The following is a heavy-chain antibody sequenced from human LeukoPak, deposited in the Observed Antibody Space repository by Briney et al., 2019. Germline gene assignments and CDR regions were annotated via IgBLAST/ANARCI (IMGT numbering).Heavy chain of an antibody. Sequence: ASVKVSCKASGYTFTGYYMHWVRQAPGQGLEWMGRINPNSGGTNYAQKFQGRVTMTRDTSISTAYMELSRLRSDDTAVYYCARAGSWYGGDFDYWGQGTLVTVSS. CDR3: ARAGSWYGGDFDY. V-gene: IGHV1-2*06. CDR2: INPNSGGT. J-gene: IGHJ4*02. CDR1: GYTFTGYY. D-gene: IGHD6-13*01.